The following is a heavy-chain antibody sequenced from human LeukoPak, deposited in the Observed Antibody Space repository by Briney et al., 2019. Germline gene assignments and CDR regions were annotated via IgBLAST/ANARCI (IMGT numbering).Heavy chain of an antibody. D-gene: IGHD7-27*01. V-gene: IGHV3-66*01. Sequence: GGSLRLSCAASGFTVSSNYMSWVRQAPGKGLEWVSVIYSGGSTYYADSVKGRFTISRDNSKNTLYLQMNSLRAEDTAVYYCARDQGSGEGGNWFDPWGQGTLVTVSS. CDR3: ARDQGSGEGGNWFDP. CDR1: GFTVSSNY. J-gene: IGHJ5*02. CDR2: IYSGGST.